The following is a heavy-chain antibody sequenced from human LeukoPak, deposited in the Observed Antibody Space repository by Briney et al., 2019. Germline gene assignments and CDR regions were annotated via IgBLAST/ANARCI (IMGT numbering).Heavy chain of an antibody. V-gene: IGHV3-74*01. CDR1: GFTFSNYW. D-gene: IGHD2/OR15-2a*01. J-gene: IGHJ4*02. Sequence: GGSLRLSCGASGFTFSNYWMSWVRQAPGKGLVWVSRINSDGSSTTYADSVKGRFTISRDNAKNTLYLQMNSLRAEDTAMYYCARAIGLDFDFWGQGTLVTVSS. CDR3: ARAIGLDFDF. CDR2: INSDGSST.